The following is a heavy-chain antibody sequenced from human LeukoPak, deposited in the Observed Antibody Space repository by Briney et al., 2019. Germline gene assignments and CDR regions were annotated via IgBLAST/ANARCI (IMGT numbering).Heavy chain of an antibody. Sequence: GASVKVSCKTSGYSFTAFYIHWVRQAPGQGLEWMGWIHPRRGDTNYAQKFQGRVTMTRDTSISTAYLDLSSLRSDDTAVYYCARDLTTTQEERYYYYYGMDVWGQGTTVTVSS. CDR1: GYSFTAFY. V-gene: IGHV1-2*02. CDR3: ARDLTTTQEERYYYYYGMDV. CDR2: IHPRRGDT. D-gene: IGHD4-17*01. J-gene: IGHJ6*02.